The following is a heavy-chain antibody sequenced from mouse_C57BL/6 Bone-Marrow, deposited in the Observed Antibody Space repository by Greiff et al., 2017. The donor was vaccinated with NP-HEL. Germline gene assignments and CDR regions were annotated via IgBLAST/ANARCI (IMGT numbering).Heavy chain of an antibody. CDR2: IHPNSGST. Sequence: VQLQQPGAELVKPGASVKLSCKASGYTFTSYWMHWVKHRPGQGLEWIGMIHPNSGSTNYNEKFKSKATLTVDKSSSTAYMQLSSLTSEDSAVYYCARLLMITTRRYYFDYWGQGTTLTVSS. V-gene: IGHV1-64*01. CDR1: GYTFTSYW. CDR3: ARLLMITTRRYYFDY. D-gene: IGHD2-4*01. J-gene: IGHJ2*01.